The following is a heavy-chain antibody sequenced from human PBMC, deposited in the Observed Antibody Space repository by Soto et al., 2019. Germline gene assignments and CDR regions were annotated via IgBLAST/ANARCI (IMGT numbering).Heavy chain of an antibody. CDR2: TYYRSKWYN. V-gene: IGHV6-1*01. Sequence: SQTLSLTCAISGDSVSSNSAAWNWIRQSPSRGLEWLGRTYYRSKWYNDYAVSVKSRITINPDTSKNQFSLQLNSVTPEDTAVYYCARENAQWLANYYYYGMDVWGQGTRVTVSS. D-gene: IGHD6-19*01. CDR3: ARENAQWLANYYYYGMDV. J-gene: IGHJ6*02. CDR1: GDSVSSNSAA.